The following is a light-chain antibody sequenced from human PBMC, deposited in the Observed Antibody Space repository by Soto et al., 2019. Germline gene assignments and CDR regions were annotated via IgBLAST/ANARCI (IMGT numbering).Light chain of an antibody. CDR1: SSNIGSNT. CDR3: AAWDYSLNGVV. CDR2: SNN. V-gene: IGLV1-44*01. Sequence: QSVLTQPPSASGTPGQRVTISCSGSSSNIGSNTVNWYQQLPGTAPKLHIYSNNQRPSGVPDRFSGSKSGTSASLAISGLQSEDEADYYCAAWDYSLNGVVFGGWTKLTVL. J-gene: IGLJ2*01.